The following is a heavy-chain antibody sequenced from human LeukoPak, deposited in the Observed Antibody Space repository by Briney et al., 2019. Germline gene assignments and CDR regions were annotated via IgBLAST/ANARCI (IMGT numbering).Heavy chain of an antibody. V-gene: IGHV3-48*04. D-gene: IGHD6-13*01. CDR3: ARVGQRLVWGPLDY. CDR2: ISSTSTSI. CDR1: GFTFSSYS. J-gene: IGHJ4*02. Sequence: PGGSLRLSCAASGFTFSSYSMNWVRQAPGKGLEWVSYISSTSTSISYADSVKGRFTISRDNAKNSLYLQMNSLRAEDTAVYYCARVGQRLVWGPLDYWGQGTLVTVSS.